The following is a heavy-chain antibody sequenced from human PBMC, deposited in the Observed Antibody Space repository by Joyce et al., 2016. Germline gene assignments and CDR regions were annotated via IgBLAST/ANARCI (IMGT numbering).Heavy chain of an antibody. D-gene: IGHD1-1*01. V-gene: IGHV1-46*01. CDR2: ISPRGGST. J-gene: IGHJ4*02. CDR3: AREIWNQYYFDY. Sequence: QVQLVQSGAVVKKPGASVKVSCKASGYTFTSYYMHWVRQAPGQGLEGMGRISPRGGSTTYAQKFQGRVTMTRDTSTSTVYMELSSLRSEDTAVYYCAREIWNQYYFDYWGQGTLVTVSS. CDR1: GYTFTSYY.